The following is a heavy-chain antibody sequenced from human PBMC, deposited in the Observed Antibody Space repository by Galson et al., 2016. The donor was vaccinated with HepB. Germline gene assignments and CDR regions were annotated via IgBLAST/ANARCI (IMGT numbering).Heavy chain of an antibody. CDR3: ARGGPYYGSGSYYEYPDY. J-gene: IGHJ4*02. CDR2: IYNSGTS. Sequence: SLRLSCAVSGFAFSSYYMNWVRQAPGKGLEWVSVIYNSGTSFYADSVKGRFTISRDNSKNTLYLQMNSLRAEDTAVYYCARGGPYYGSGSYYEYPDYWGQGTLVTVSS. CDR1: GFAFSSYY. V-gene: IGHV3-53*01. D-gene: IGHD3-10*01.